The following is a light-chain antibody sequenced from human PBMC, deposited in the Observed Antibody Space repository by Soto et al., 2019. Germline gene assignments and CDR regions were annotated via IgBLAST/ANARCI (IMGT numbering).Light chain of an antibody. CDR3: HQYNRWPHIT. J-gene: IGKJ5*01. V-gene: IGKV3-15*01. CDR2: GAS. Sequence: EVVLTQSPATLSVSPGAGATLSCRASQSVGSNLAWYQQKPGQTPRVLIYGASTRAIGIPARFSGSGFGTELTLTIRTVQSEDFAVYYCHQYNRWPHITFGQGTRLEIK. CDR1: QSVGSN.